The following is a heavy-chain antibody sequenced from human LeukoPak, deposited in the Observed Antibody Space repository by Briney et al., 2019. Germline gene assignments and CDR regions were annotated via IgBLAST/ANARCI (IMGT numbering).Heavy chain of an antibody. Sequence: GGSLRLSCAASGLTFINYAMNWVRQAPGKGLEWVSVISDSGGSTHYADSVKGRFTISRDNSKNTLYLQMNSLRAEDTAVYYCAKGVAARYYYYYMDVWGKGTTVTVSS. CDR2: ISDSGGST. CDR3: AKGVAARYYYYYMDV. D-gene: IGHD6-6*01. V-gene: IGHV3-23*01. J-gene: IGHJ6*03. CDR1: GLTFINYA.